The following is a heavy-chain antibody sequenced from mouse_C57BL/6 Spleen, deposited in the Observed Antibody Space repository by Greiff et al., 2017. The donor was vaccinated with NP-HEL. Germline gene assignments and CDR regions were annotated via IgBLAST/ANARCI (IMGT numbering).Heavy chain of an antibody. J-gene: IGHJ3*01. D-gene: IGHD2-5*01. CDR3: ARRGEYSNYEDWFAY. Sequence: QVQLQQPGAELVMPGASVKLSCKASGYTFTSYWMHWVKQRPGQGLEWIGEIDPSDSYTNYNQKFKGKSTLTVDKSSSPAYMQLSSLTSEDSAVYYCARRGEYSNYEDWFAYWGKGTLVTVSA. V-gene: IGHV1-69*01. CDR1: GYTFTSYW. CDR2: IDPSDSYT.